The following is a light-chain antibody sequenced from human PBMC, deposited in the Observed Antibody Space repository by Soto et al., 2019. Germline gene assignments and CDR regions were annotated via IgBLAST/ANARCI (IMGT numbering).Light chain of an antibody. J-gene: IGLJ1*01. CDR3: AAWDDSLNGYV. Sequence: QSVLTQPPSASGTPGQRVTFSCSGGSSNIGTNAVNWYQQLPGTAPKLLIYNNNQRPSGVPDRFSGSKSGTSASLAISGLQSEDEADYYCAAWDDSLNGYVFGTGTKLTVL. V-gene: IGLV1-44*01. CDR2: NNN. CDR1: SSNIGTNA.